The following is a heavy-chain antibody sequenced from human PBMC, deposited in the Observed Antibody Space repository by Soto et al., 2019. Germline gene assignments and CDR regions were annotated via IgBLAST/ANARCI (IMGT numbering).Heavy chain of an antibody. Sequence: QVQLQQWGAGLLKPSETLSLTCAVYGGSFSGYYWSWIRQPPGKGLEWIGEINHSGSTNYNPSLNSRVPVAVATSKSPFSRRLGFVTAAETAVYYCARGVYPRKAPFGYWGQGTLVTVSS. J-gene: IGHJ4*02. CDR3: ARGVYPRKAPFGY. CDR1: GGSFSGYY. CDR2: INHSGST. V-gene: IGHV4-34*01.